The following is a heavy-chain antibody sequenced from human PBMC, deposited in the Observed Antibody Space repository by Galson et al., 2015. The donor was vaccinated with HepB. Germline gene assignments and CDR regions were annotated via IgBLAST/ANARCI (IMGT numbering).Heavy chain of an antibody. Sequence: SLRLSCAASGFTFSSYAFHWVRQAPGKGLEWVSSISGSSTYYADSVKGRFTISGDNSKNTLYLQMNDLRAEDTAMYYCKRARSENTIFGGLVSSSGDPIEYWAQGTRLAVSS. CDR1: GFTFSSYA. CDR3: KRARSENTIFGGLVSSSGDPIEY. D-gene: IGHD3-3*01. CDR2: ISGSST. V-gene: IGHV3-23*01. J-gene: IGHJ4*02.